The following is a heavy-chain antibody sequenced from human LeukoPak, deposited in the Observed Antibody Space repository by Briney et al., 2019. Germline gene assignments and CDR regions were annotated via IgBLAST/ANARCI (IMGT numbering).Heavy chain of an antibody. Sequence: GASVKVSCKASGGTFSSYAISWVRQAPGQGLEWMGGIIPIFGTANYAQKFQGRVTITADESTSTAYMELSSLRSEDTAVYYCARGDRPSLSYYYDYYMDVWGKGTTVTVSS. J-gene: IGHJ6*03. V-gene: IGHV1-69*13. CDR1: GGTFSSYA. D-gene: IGHD3-10*01. CDR3: ARGDRPSLSYYYDYYMDV. CDR2: IIPIFGTA.